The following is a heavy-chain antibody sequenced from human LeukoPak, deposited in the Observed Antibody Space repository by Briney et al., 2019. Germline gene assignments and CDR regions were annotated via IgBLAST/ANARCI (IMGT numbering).Heavy chain of an antibody. CDR1: GGSISSGDYY. CDR3: ARGERGYSYGFFDY. Sequence: SQTLSLTCTVSGGSISSGDYYWSWIRQPPGGGLEWIGYISYSGNTYYNPSLKSRVTISLDTSKSQFSLKLSSVTAADTAVYYCARGERGYSYGFFDYWGQGTLVTVSS. V-gene: IGHV4-30-4*08. J-gene: IGHJ4*02. D-gene: IGHD5-18*01. CDR2: ISYSGNT.